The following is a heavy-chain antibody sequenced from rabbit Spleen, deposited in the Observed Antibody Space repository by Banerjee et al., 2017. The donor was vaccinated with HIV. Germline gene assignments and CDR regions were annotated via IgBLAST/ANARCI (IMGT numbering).Heavy chain of an antibody. CDR3: ARDLAGFIGWNFSL. CDR1: GFDFSSNA. Sequence: QEQLKESGGDLVKPGGTLTLTCKASGFDFSSNAMCWVRQAPGKGLEWIGYINTGSGSTYYASWAKGRFTISKTSSTTVTLQMTSLTAADTATYFCARDLAGFIGWNFSLWGPGTLVTVS. J-gene: IGHJ4*01. V-gene: IGHV1S45*01. CDR2: INTGSGST. D-gene: IGHD4-1*01.